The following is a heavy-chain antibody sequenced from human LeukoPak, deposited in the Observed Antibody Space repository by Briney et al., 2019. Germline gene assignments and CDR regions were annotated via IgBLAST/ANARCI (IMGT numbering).Heavy chain of an antibody. V-gene: IGHV4-34*01. D-gene: IGHD3-16*01. CDR3: ARHYGP. J-gene: IGHJ5*02. Sequence: SETLSLTCAVYGGSFSGYSWSWIRQPPGKGLEWIGEINHGGSTNYNPSLKSRVTISVDTSKNQFSLKLNSVTAADTAVYYCARHYGPWGQGTLVTVSS. CDR1: GGSFSGYS. CDR2: INHGGST.